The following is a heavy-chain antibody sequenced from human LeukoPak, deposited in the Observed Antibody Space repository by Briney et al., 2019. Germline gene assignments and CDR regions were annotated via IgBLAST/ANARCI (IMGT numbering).Heavy chain of an antibody. Sequence: ASVKVSCKASGYTFTDYFMHWVRQAPGQGLEWMGWINPNNGGTNYARKFQGRVTMTRDTSFKTAYMELSRLTSDDTAVYYCAREGGSGWYYFDYWGQGTLVTVSS. CDR1: GYTFTDYF. J-gene: IGHJ4*02. CDR3: AREGGSGWYYFDY. CDR2: INPNNGGT. D-gene: IGHD6-19*01. V-gene: IGHV1-2*02.